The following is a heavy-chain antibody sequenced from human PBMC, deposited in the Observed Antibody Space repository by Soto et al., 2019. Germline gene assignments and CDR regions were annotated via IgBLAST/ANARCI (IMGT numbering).Heavy chain of an antibody. J-gene: IGHJ6*03. CDR3: ARRARPDFYYMDV. D-gene: IGHD6-6*01. CDR1: GFTLSGYA. V-gene: IGHV3-64*01. CDR2: ISSNGVGT. Sequence: EVQLAESGGGLAQPGGSLRLSCAASGFTLSGYAMDWVRQAPGKGLEYVSGISSNGVGTYYANSVQGRFTISRDNSKNTVYLPMGSLRPEDMAVYYCARRARPDFYYMDVWGKGNTVTVSS.